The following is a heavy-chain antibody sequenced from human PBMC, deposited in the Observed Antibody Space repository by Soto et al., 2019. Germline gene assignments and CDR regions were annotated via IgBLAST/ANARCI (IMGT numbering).Heavy chain of an antibody. Sequence: PGGSLRLSCAASGFTFSSYGMHWVRQAPGKGLEWVAVISYDGSNKYYADSVKGRFTISRDNSKNTLYLQMNSLRAEDTAVYYCAKADYDYMPDYWGQGTLVTVSS. CDR1: GFTFSSYG. CDR2: ISYDGSNK. CDR3: AKADYDYMPDY. J-gene: IGHJ4*02. D-gene: IGHD3-22*01. V-gene: IGHV3-30*18.